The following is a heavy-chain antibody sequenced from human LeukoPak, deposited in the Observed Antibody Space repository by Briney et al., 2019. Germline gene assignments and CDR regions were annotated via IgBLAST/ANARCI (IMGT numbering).Heavy chain of an antibody. V-gene: IGHV3-30*03. CDR2: ISYDGSNK. Sequence: GGSLRLSCAASGFTFSSYGMHWVRQAPGKGLEWVAVISYDGSNKYYADSVKGRFTISRDNSKNTLYLQMNSLKTEDTGVYYCAHSFGFYWGQGILVSVSS. D-gene: IGHD3-16*01. CDR1: GFTFSSYG. J-gene: IGHJ4*02. CDR3: AHSFGFY.